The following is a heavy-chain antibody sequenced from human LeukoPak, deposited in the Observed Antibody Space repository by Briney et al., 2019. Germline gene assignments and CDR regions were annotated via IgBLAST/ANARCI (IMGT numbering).Heavy chain of an antibody. CDR1: GGSISSYY. CDR2: IYSSGST. D-gene: IGHD6-6*01. CDR3: ARSYSSSLGALDY. Sequence: SETLSLTCTVSGGSISSYYWSWIRQPPGKGLEWIGYIYSSGSTNYNPSLKSRVTISVDTSKNQFSLKLSSVTAADTAVYYCARSYSSSLGALDYWGQGTLVTVSS. J-gene: IGHJ4*02. V-gene: IGHV4-59*01.